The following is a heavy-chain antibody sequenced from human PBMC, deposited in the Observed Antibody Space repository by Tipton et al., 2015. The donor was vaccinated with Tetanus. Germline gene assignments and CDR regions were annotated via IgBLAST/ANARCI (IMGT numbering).Heavy chain of an antibody. J-gene: IGHJ4*02. Sequence: SLRLSCAASGFTFSSYWMSWVRQAPGKGLEWVSYISSSSSTIYYADSVKGRFTISRDNAKNSLYLQMNSLRAEDTAVYYCARDPREDVDTAMVTGYWGQGTLVTVSS. CDR3: ARDPREDVDTAMVTGY. V-gene: IGHV3-48*01. D-gene: IGHD5-18*01. CDR2: ISSSSSTI. CDR1: GFTFSSYW.